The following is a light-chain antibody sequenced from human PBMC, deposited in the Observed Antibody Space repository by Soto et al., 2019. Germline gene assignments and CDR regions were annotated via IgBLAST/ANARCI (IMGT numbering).Light chain of an antibody. CDR2: DAS. CDR3: QQRSDWLT. CDR1: QSVSTY. V-gene: IGKV3-11*01. J-gene: IGKJ4*01. Sequence: EIVLTQSPATLSLSPGERATLSCRASQSVSTYLAWYQQKPGQVPRLLIYDASKRAPGTPARFSGSGSGTDFTLTISSLEREDFAIYSCQQRSDWLTFGGGTKVDIK.